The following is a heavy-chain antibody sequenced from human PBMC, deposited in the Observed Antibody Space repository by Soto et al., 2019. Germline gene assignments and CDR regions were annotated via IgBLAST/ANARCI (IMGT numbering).Heavy chain of an antibody. CDR2: IYHSGST. J-gene: IGHJ5*02. D-gene: IGHD3-10*01. CDR1: GGSISSSNW. V-gene: IGHV4-4*02. CDR3: ARDYMVRGVMRWFDP. Sequence: QVQLQESGPGLVKPSGTLSLTCAVSGGSISSSNWWSWVRQPPGKGLEWIGEIYHSGSTNYNPSLKSRVTISVDKSKHQFSLKLSSVTAVDTAVYYCARDYMVRGVMRWFDPWGQGTLVTVSS.